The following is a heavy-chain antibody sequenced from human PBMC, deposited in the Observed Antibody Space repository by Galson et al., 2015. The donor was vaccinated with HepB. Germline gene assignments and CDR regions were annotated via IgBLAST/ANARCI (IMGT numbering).Heavy chain of an antibody. CDR1: GFMFTSYY. CDR2: INPDGGAT. CDR3: ARDSDMDV. Sequence: SVKVSCKASGFMFTSYYLHWVRQVSGQRLEWMGRINPDGGATDYAQRFQDRVTLTSDTSINTAYMELKRLRPDDTAVYFCARDSDMDVWGTGTTVIVSS. V-gene: IGHV1-2*06. J-gene: IGHJ6*03.